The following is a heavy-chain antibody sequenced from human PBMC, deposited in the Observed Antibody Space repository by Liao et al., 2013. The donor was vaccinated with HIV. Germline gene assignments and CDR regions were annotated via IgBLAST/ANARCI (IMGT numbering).Heavy chain of an antibody. J-gene: IGHJ3*02. Sequence: QVQLQQWGAGLLKPSETLSLTCAVYGGSFSGYYWSWIRQPPGKGLEWIGEINHSGSTNYNPSLKSRVTISVDTSKNLFSLKLSSVTAADTAVYFCARRDMAAFDIWGQGTLVTVSS. V-gene: IGHV4-34*01. CDR1: GGSFSGYY. D-gene: IGHD2-15*01. CDR3: ARRDMAAFDI. CDR2: INHSGST.